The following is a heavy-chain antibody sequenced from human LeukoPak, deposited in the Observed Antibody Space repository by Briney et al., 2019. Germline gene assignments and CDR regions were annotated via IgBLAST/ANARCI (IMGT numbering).Heavy chain of an antibody. V-gene: IGHV4-34*01. CDR1: GGSFSGYY. Sequence: SETLSLTCAVYGGSFSGYYWSWIRQPPGKGLEWIGEINHGGSTNYNPSLKSRVTISVDTSKNQFSLKLSSVTAADTAVSYCAIRGGTIFGVVIIKKGYFDYWGQGTLVTVSS. CDR3: AIRGGTIFGVVIIKKGYFDY. J-gene: IGHJ4*02. D-gene: IGHD3-3*01. CDR2: INHGGST.